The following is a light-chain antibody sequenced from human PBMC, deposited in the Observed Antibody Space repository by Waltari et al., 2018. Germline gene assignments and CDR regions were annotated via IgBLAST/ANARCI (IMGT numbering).Light chain of an antibody. Sequence: AIRVTQSPSSLPASTGDSVTSTCRASQDIRTYLGWYQQKPGKAPKLLLYAVSTLQSGVPSRFSGSGSGTDFALHIQNLQSEDFATYFCQQYYAFPRTFGQGTRVEV. V-gene: IGKV1-8*01. CDR3: QQYYAFPRT. CDR2: AVS. J-gene: IGKJ1*01. CDR1: QDIRTY.